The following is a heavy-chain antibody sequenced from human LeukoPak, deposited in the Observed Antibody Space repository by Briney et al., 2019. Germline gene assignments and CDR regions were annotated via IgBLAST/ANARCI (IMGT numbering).Heavy chain of an antibody. Sequence: GGSLRLSCAASGFTFSSYAMSWVRQAPGKGLEWVSAISGSGASTYYADSVKGRFTISRDNSKNTLYLQMNSLRAEDTAVYYCAKAQTVLRYFDWLSYGMDVWGQGTTVTVSS. CDR1: GFTFSSYA. D-gene: IGHD3-9*01. CDR3: AKAQTVLRYFDWLSYGMDV. CDR2: ISGSGAST. J-gene: IGHJ6*02. V-gene: IGHV3-23*01.